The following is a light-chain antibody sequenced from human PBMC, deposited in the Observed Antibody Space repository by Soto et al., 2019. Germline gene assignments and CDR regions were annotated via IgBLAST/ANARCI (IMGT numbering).Light chain of an antibody. V-gene: IGKV1D-16*01. Sequence: DIQMTQSPSSLSASVGDRVTITCRASQDIDSHLAWYQQKPEKAPKSLIYFASTLQSGVPSRFSASGSGTDFTLTISSLQPEDFATYYCQQFRSFPIPFGQGTRLEIK. CDR2: FAS. CDR1: QDIDSH. CDR3: QQFRSFPIP. J-gene: IGKJ5*01.